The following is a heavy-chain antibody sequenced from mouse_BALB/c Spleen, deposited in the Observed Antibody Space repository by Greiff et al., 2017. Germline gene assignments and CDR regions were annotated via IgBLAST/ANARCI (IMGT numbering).Heavy chain of an antibody. J-gene: IGHJ4*01. CDR1: GYSITSGYY. V-gene: IGHV3-6*02. D-gene: IGHD2-14*01. Sequence: DVQLQESGPGLVKPSQSLSLTCSVTGYSITSGYYWNWIRQFPGNKLEWMGYISYDGSNNYNPSLKNRISITRDTSKNQFFLKLNSVTTEDTATYYCARDQGIEGMDYWGQGTSVTVSA. CDR2: ISYDGSN. CDR3: ARDQGIEGMDY.